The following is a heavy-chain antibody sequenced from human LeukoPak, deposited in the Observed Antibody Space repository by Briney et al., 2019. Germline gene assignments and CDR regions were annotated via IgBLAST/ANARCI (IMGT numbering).Heavy chain of an antibody. CDR3: ATPPYSSGWRTFDY. D-gene: IGHD6-19*01. CDR2: ISYDGSNK. CDR1: GFTFSSYA. J-gene: IGHJ4*02. V-gene: IGHV3-30-3*01. Sequence: PGGSLRLSCAASGFTFSSYAMHWVRQAPGKGLEWVAVISYDGSNKYYADSVKGRFTISRDNSKNTLYLQMSSLRSEDTAVYYCATPPYSSGWRTFDYWGQGTLVTVSS.